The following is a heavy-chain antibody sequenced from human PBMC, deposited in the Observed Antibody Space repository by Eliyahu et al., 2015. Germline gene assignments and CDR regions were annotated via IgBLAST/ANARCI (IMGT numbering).Heavy chain of an antibody. CDR2: ISANGGST. D-gene: IGHD2-2*01. Sequence: EVQLLESGGGLVQPGGSLRLXCAVSGFTFSNSAMGWVRQAPGKGLEWVSVISANGGSTDYADSVKGRFTISRDNSKNTLFLQMNSLRAEDTAVYYCAKDMESKLLWDFDYWGQGTQVTVSS. CDR1: GFTFSNSA. J-gene: IGHJ4*02. CDR3: AKDMESKLLWDFDY. V-gene: IGHV3-23*01.